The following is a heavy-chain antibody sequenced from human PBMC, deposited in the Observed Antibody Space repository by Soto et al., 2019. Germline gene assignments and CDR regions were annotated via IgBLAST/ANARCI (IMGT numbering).Heavy chain of an antibody. V-gene: IGHV4-4*02. CDR2: VHRSGST. CDR1: GGSISSGNW. Sequence: PSETLSLTCAVSGGSISSGNWWSWGRQPPGKGVDWIGEVHRSGSTNYNPSLKSRATISVDESKRQFSLKLSSVTDADTAVYYCARLDNSDWSKGSYFDYWGQGTMVTVSS. D-gene: IGHD6-19*01. J-gene: IGHJ4*02. CDR3: ARLDNSDWSKGSYFDY.